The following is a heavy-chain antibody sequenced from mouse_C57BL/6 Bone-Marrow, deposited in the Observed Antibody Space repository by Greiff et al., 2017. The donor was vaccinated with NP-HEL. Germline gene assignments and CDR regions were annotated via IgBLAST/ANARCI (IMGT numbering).Heavy chain of an antibody. V-gene: IGHV5-9-1*02. Sequence: EVKVEESGEGLVKPGGSLKLSCAASGFTFSSYAMSWVRQTPEKRLEWVAYISSGGDYIYYADTVKGRFTISRDNARNTLYLQMSSLKSEDTAMYYCTRGHYYGSSFADWGQGTLVTVSA. J-gene: IGHJ3*01. D-gene: IGHD1-1*01. CDR1: GFTFSSYA. CDR2: ISSGGDYI. CDR3: TRGHYYGSSFAD.